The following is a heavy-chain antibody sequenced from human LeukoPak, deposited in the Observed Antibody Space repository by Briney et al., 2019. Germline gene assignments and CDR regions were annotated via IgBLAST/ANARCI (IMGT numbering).Heavy chain of an antibody. V-gene: IGHV1-18*01. D-gene: IGHD3-10*01. CDR3: ARGEYYYGSGSYSPFDY. J-gene: IGHJ4*02. Sequence: GASVKVSCEASGYTFTSYSISWVRQTPGQGLEWMGWISAYNGNTNYAQKLQGRVTMTTDTSTSTAYMELRSLRSDDTAVYYCARGEYYYGSGSYSPFDYWGQGTLVTVSS. CDR1: GYTFTSYS. CDR2: ISAYNGNT.